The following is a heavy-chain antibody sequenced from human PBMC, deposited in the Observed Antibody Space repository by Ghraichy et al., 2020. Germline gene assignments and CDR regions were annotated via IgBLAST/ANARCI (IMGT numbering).Heavy chain of an antibody. V-gene: IGHV4-34*01. J-gene: IGHJ4*02. CDR1: GGSFSGYY. CDR2: INHSGST. Sequence: SETLSLTCAVYGGSFSGYYWSWIRQPPGKGLEWIGEINHSGSTNYNPSLKSRVTISVDTSKNQFSLKLSSVTAADTAVYYCARGFGPIPYSSSWQYYFDYWGQGTLVTVSS. CDR3: ARGFGPIPYSSSWQYYFDY. D-gene: IGHD6-13*01.